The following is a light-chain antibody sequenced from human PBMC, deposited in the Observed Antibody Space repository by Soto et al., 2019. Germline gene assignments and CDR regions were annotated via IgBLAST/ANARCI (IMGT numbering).Light chain of an antibody. CDR3: QQYNSYSWT. J-gene: IGKJ1*01. Sequence: AIRMTQSPSSLSASTGDRVTITCRASQGISSYLAWYQQKPGKAPKLLIYAASTLQSGVPSRFSGSGSGTDFTLTISSLQPEDFATYYCQQYNSYSWTFGQGTKVDIK. CDR1: QGISSY. CDR2: AAS. V-gene: IGKV1-8*01.